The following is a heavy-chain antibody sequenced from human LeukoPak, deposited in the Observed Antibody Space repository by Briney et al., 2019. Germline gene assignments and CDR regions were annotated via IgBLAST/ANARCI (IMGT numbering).Heavy chain of an antibody. CDR1: GYTFTSYA. V-gene: IGHV7-4-1*02. CDR2: INTNTGNP. Sequence: GASVKVSCKASGYTFTSYAMNWVRQAPGQGLEWMGWINTNTGNPTYAQGFTGRFVFSLDTSVSTAYLQISSLKAEDTAVYYCARLGDSYGLFGNFDYWGQGTLVTVSS. D-gene: IGHD5-18*01. CDR3: ARLGDSYGLFGNFDY. J-gene: IGHJ4*02.